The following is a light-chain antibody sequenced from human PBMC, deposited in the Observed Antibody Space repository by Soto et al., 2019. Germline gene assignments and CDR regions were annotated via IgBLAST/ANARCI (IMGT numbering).Light chain of an antibody. CDR3: QQFNSYSRT. CDR2: DAS. Sequence: DIQMTQSPSTLSASVGDRVTITCRASQTISTWLAWYQQRPGKAPKILIYDASSLESGVPSRFSGSGSGTDFTLTISSLQPDDFATYYCQQFNSYSRTFGQVTKVEIK. CDR1: QTISTW. V-gene: IGKV1-5*01. J-gene: IGKJ1*01.